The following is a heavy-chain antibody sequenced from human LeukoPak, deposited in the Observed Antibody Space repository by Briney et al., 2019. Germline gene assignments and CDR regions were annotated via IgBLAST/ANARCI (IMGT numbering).Heavy chain of an antibody. CDR2: IYPGDSDT. V-gene: IGHV5-51*01. CDR3: ARRPDPDYGESLDYFDY. Sequence: GESLKISCKGSGYSFTSYWIGWVRQMPGKGLEWMGIIYPGDSDTRYSPSFQGQVTISADKSISTAYLQWSSLKASDTAMYYCARRPDPDYGESLDYFDYWGQGTLVTVSS. J-gene: IGHJ4*02. CDR1: GYSFTSYW. D-gene: IGHD4-17*01.